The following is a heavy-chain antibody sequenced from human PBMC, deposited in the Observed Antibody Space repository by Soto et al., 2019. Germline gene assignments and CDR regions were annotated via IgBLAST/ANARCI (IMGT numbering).Heavy chain of an antibody. CDR1: GSSISSYY. CDR3: ARLWFGEVNWFDP. Sequence: SETLSLTCTVSGSSISSYYWSWIRQPPGKGLEWIGYIYYSGSTNYNPSLKSRVTISVDTSKNQFSLKLSSVTAADTAVYYCARLWFGEVNWFDPWGQGTLVTVSS. J-gene: IGHJ5*02. D-gene: IGHD3-10*01. CDR2: IYYSGST. V-gene: IGHV4-59*08.